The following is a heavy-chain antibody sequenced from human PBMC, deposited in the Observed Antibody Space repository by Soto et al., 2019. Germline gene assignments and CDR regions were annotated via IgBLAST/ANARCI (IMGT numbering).Heavy chain of an antibody. CDR1: GGSISSSSYY. CDR3: ARQGPPYDILTGYPDRNAFDI. J-gene: IGHJ3*02. CDR2: IYYSGST. Sequence: PSETLSLTCTVSGGSISSSSYYWGWIRQPPGKGLEWIGSIYYSGSTYYNPSLKSRVTISVDTSKNQFSLKLSSVTAADTAVYYCARQGPPYDILTGYPDRNAFDIWGQGTMVTVS. D-gene: IGHD3-9*01. V-gene: IGHV4-39*01.